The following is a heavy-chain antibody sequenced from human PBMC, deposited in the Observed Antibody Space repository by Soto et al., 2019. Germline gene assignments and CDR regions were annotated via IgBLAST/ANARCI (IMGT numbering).Heavy chain of an antibody. CDR1: GFTISSVS. J-gene: IGHJ4*02. CDR3: ARDVRYVRTLDH. CDR2: ISKNENNR. Sequence: QVQLVESGGAVVQPGRSLRLSCVVSGFTISSVSIHWVRQAPGKGLEWVSVISKNENNRYHAESVKGRFTVSRDNSNNTAYLQMDSLRPEDTAVYYCARDVRYVRTLDHWGQGTLVSVSS. D-gene: IGHD3-16*01. V-gene: IGHV3-30-3*01.